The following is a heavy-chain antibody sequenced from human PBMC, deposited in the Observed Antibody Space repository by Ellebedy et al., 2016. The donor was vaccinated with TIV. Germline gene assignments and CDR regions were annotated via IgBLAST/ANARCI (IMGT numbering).Heavy chain of an antibody. CDR3: TIEYCSSTSCYRRDYYYYGMDV. CDR2: IKSKTDGGTT. V-gene: IGHV3-15*01. D-gene: IGHD2-2*01. J-gene: IGHJ6*02. CDR1: GFTFSNAW. Sequence: GESLKISCAASGFTFSNAWMSWVRQAPGKGLEWVGRIKSKTDGGTTDYAAPVKGRFTISRDDSKNTLYLQMNSLKTEDTAVYYCTIEYCSSTSCYRRDYYYYGMDVWGQGTTVTVSS.